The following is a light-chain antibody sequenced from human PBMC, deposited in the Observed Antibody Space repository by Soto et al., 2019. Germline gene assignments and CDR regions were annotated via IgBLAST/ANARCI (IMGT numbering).Light chain of an antibody. CDR2: STS. CDR3: QQYNNWPRT. V-gene: IGKV3D-15*01. J-gene: IGKJ1*01. Sequence: EIVLTHSPGTLSLSPGERGTLSCRASQRFGSSNLAWYQQKPGQAPRLLIYSTSSRATGIPARFSGSGSGTEFTLTINSLQSEDFAVYYCQQYNNWPRTFGQGTKVDIK. CDR1: QRFGSSN.